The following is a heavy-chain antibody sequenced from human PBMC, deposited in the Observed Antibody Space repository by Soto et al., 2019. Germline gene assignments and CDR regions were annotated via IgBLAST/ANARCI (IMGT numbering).Heavy chain of an antibody. CDR1: GFTLSTSA. J-gene: IGHJ4*02. CDR2: MSDSGGTT. V-gene: IGHV3-23*01. Sequence: GGSLRLSCAASGFTLSTSAMSWVRQAPGKGLEWVSVMSDSGGTTYYADSVKDRFTISRDNSRNTLYLQMDSLRAEDTAVYYCAKGFWTVAGTRYFDYWGQGTLVTVSS. CDR3: AKGFWTVAGTRYFDY. D-gene: IGHD6-19*01.